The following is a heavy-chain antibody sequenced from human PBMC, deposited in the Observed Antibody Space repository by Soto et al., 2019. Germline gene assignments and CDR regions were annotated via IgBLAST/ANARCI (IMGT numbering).Heavy chain of an antibody. J-gene: IGHJ4*02. CDR3: AREAAAGSVFDY. D-gene: IGHD6-13*01. CDR2: IYYSGST. CDR1: GGSVSSGSYY. V-gene: IGHV4-61*01. Sequence: QVQLQESGPGLVKPSETLSLTCTVSGGSVSSGSYYWSWIRQPPGKGLEWIGYIYYSGSTNYNPSLKSRVTISVDTSKNQFSLKLSSMTAADTAVYYCAREAAAGSVFDYWGQGTLVTVSS.